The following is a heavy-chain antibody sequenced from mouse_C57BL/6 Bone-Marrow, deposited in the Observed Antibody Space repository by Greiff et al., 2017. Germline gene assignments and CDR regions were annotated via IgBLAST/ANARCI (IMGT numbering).Heavy chain of an antibody. CDR3: TRWDYYYGSSWYFDV. D-gene: IGHD1-1*01. CDR2: IYPGNSDT. J-gene: IGHJ1*03. CDR1: GYTFTSYW. Sequence: VQLQQSGTVLARPGASVKMSCKTSGYTFTSYWMHWVKQRPGQGLEWLGAIYPGNSDTSYNQKFKGKAKLTAVTSASTAYMELSSLTNEDSAVYYCTRWDYYYGSSWYFDVWGTGTTVTVSS. V-gene: IGHV1-5*01.